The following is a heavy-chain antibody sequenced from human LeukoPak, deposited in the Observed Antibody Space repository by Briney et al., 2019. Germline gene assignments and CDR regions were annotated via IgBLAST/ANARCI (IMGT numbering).Heavy chain of an antibody. J-gene: IGHJ5*02. CDR2: IIPTLGIA. D-gene: IGHD2-15*01. Sequence: ASVKVSCKASGGTFSSYAISWVRQAPGQGLEWMGRIIPTLGIANYAQKFQGRVTITADRSTSTAYMELSSLRSEDTAVYYCARDCSGGSCELRNNWFDPWGQGTLVTVSS. CDR3: ARDCSGGSCELRNNWFDP. CDR1: GGTFSSYA. V-gene: IGHV1-69*04.